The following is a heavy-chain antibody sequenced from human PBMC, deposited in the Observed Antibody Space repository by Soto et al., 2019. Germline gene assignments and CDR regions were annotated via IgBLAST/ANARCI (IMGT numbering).Heavy chain of an antibody. J-gene: IGHJ4*02. CDR3: AKVMVGATSHSDFDS. CDR2: ATYSGGT. CDR1: GGSITNNNYF. V-gene: IGHV4-39*01. D-gene: IGHD2-15*01. Sequence: SETLSLTCTVSGGSITNNNYFWGWIRQPPGKGLEWIGSATYSGGTYYNSSLKSRVTISVDTSKNQFSLRLTSVTAADTAVYYCAKVMVGATSHSDFDSWGEGPMVTVYS.